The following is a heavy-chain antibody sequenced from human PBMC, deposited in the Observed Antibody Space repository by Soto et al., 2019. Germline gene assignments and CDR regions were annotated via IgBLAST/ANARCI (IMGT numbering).Heavy chain of an antibody. V-gene: IGHV4-39*02. CDR1: GSSIRRSSYY. J-gene: IGHJ6*02. Sequence: PSETPSLTYTACGSSIRRSSYYWGWIRQPPGKGLAWIGGIYYSGSTYYNPSLKSRVTISVDTSKNQFSLKLSSVTAADTAVYYCAREPSTMVRGVIIPNYYYYYGMDVWGQGTTVT. CDR2: IYYSGST. CDR3: AREPSTMVRGVIIPNYYYYYGMDV. D-gene: IGHD3-10*01.